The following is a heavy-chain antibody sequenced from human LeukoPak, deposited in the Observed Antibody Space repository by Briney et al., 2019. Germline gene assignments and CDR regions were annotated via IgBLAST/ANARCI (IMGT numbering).Heavy chain of an antibody. J-gene: IGHJ5*02. V-gene: IGHV3-21*01. CDR1: GFTFSTYT. CDR2: ISSSTTYM. Sequence: GGSLRLSCAASGFTFSTYTMNWVRQAPGKGLEWVASISSSTTYMYYADSLKGRFTISRDNAKNSLYLQMNSLRAEDTAVYYCARDVGDWFDPWGQGTLVTVSS. D-gene: IGHD3-16*01. CDR3: ARDVGDWFDP.